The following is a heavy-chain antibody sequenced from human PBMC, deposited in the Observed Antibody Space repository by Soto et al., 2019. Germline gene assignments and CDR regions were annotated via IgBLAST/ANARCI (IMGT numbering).Heavy chain of an antibody. CDR1: GFTFSDYA. J-gene: IGHJ4*02. V-gene: IGHV3-23*01. CDR3: ATSQDRYDSTGYYF. D-gene: IGHD3-22*01. Sequence: GGSLRLSCEVSGFTFSDYAMSWVRQAPGKGLEWVSGISGSGRNTYYADSVKGRFTISRDKSKDAMFLQMNSLRVEDTAIYYCATSQDRYDSTGYYFWGQGTLVTVSS. CDR2: ISGSGRNT.